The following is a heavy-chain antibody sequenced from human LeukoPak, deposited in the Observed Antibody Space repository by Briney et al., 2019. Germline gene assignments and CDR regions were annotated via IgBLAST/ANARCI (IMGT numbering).Heavy chain of an antibody. D-gene: IGHD3-10*01. CDR1: GYSFNSHH. J-gene: IGHJ6*02. CDR3: ARDSGNYHYDMDV. CDR2: NFFHDGTT. V-gene: IGHV1-46*02. Sequence: ASVTVSCTTSGYSFNSHHVHWVRQAPGQGLEWMGINFFHDGTTSNTQKFPGRLTMTRDTSTSTVYMELSSLRSEDTAVYYCARDSGNYHYDMDVWGQGTTVIVSS.